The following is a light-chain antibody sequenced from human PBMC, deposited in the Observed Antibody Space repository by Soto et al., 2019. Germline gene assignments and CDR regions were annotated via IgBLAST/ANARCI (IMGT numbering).Light chain of an antibody. J-gene: IGLJ2*01. CDR1: GGSIATNY. CDR3: QSHDSTNVV. Sequence: NFMLTQPHSVSESPGKTVTISCTGSGGSIATNYVQWHQQRPGSAPTTVIYEDDKRPSGVPDRFSGSIDRSSNSATLIISGLKTEDEYDYYCQSHDSTNVVFGRGTKRTVL. CDR2: EDD. V-gene: IGLV6-57*02.